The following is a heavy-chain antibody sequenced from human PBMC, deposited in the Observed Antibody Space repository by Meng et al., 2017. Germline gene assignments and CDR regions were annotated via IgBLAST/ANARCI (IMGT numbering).Heavy chain of an antibody. CDR2: IYTSGST. D-gene: IGHD5-24*01. J-gene: IGHJ2*01. Sequence: SETLSLTCTVSGGSISSGSYYWSWIRQPAGKGLEWIGRIYTSGSTNYNPSLKSRVTISVDTSKNQFSLKLSSVTAADTAVYYCARDRRDGHNFRWYFDLWGRGTLVTVSS. V-gene: IGHV4-61*02. CDR3: ARDRRDGHNFRWYFDL. CDR1: GGSISSGSYY.